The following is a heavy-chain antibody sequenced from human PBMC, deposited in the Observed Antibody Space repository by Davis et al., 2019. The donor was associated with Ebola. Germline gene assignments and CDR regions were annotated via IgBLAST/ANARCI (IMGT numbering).Heavy chain of an antibody. D-gene: IGHD6-19*01. CDR1: GGTFSSYA. CDR3: ARGYSSGWYWFDP. V-gene: IGHV1-69*13. J-gene: IGHJ5*02. Sequence: SVKVSCKASGGTFSSYAISWVRQAPGQGLEWMGGIIPIFGTANYAQKFQGRVTITADESTSTAYMELSSLRSEDTAVYYCARGYSSGWYWFDPWGQGTLVTVSS. CDR2: IIPIFGTA.